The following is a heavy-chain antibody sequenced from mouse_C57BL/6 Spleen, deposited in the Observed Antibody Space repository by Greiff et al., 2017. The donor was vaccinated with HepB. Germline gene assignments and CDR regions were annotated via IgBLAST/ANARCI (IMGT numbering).Heavy chain of an antibody. Sequence: EVQRVESGGGLVKPGGSLKLSCAASGFTFSSYGMSWVRQTPDKRLEWVATISSGGSYTYYPDSVKGRFTISRDNAKNTLYLQMSSLKSEDTAMYYWARRGRSSSTDDWGQGTTLTVSS. CDR3: ARRGRSSSTDD. CDR2: ISSGGSYT. J-gene: IGHJ2*01. CDR1: GFTFSSYG. V-gene: IGHV5-6*01. D-gene: IGHD1-3*01.